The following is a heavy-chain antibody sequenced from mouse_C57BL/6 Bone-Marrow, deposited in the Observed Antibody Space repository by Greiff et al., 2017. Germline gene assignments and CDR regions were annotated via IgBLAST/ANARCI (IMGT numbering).Heavy chain of an antibody. D-gene: IGHD2-5*01. Sequence: EVQLQESGAELVRPGASVKLSCTASGFNIKDDYMHWVKQRPEQGLEWIGWIDPKNGDTEYASKFQGKATITADTSSNTAYLQLSSLTSEDTAVYYCTTDYSNYVGVSWFAYWGQGTLVTVSA. V-gene: IGHV14-4*01. CDR3: TTDYSNYVGVSWFAY. J-gene: IGHJ3*01. CDR1: GFNIKDDY. CDR2: IDPKNGDT.